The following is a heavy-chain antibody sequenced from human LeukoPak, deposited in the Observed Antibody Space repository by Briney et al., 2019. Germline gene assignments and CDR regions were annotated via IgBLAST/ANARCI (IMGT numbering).Heavy chain of an antibody. CDR1: AFTFDDYG. J-gene: IGHJ4*02. CDR3: ARDLVAVAGTFDY. CDR2: INWNGGST. D-gene: IGHD6-19*01. V-gene: IGHV3-20*04. Sequence: GGSLRLSCAASAFTFDDYGMSWVRQAPGKGLEWVSGINWNGGSTGYADSVKGRFTISRDNAKNSLYLRMNSLRAEDTALYYCARDLVAVAGTFDYWGQGTLVTVSS.